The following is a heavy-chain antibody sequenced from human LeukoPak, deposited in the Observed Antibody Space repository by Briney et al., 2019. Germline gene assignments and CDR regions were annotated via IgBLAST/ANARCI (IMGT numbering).Heavy chain of an antibody. CDR2: MSAYNGNT. CDR3: ARVRGYVWGSSDLDY. D-gene: IGHD3-16*01. V-gene: IGHV1-18*01. Sequence: ASVKVSCKASGYSFTSYGFNWVRQAPGQGLEWMGWMSAYNGNTNYAQKLQGRVTMTTDTSTSTAYMELRSLRSDDTAVYYCARVRGYVWGSSDLDYWGQGTLVTVSS. CDR1: GYSFTSYG. J-gene: IGHJ4*02.